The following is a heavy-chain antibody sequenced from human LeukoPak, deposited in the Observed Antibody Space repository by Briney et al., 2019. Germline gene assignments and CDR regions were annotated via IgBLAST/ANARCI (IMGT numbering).Heavy chain of an antibody. J-gene: IGHJ4*02. Sequence: ETLSLTCTVSGGSISSYYWSWVRQAPGKGLEWVANIKQDGSEKYYVDSVKGRFTISRDNAKNSLYLQMSSLRAEDTAVYYCASSVLSFGDYWGQGILVTVSS. D-gene: IGHD3-10*01. CDR1: GGSISSYY. V-gene: IGHV3-7*03. CDR2: IKQDGSEK. CDR3: ASSVLSFGDY.